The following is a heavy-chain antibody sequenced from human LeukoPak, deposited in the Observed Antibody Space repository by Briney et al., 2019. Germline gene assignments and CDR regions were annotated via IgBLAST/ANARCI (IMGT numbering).Heavy chain of an antibody. Sequence: PWGSLRLSCAASGFTFNNYAMSWVRQVPGKGLEWVSTVSGGGAIAYYTDSDKGRFTISRDNSKNTLYLQMSSLTAKDTAVYYCAKDRSIGTYYTFDSWGQGTLVTVSS. CDR3: AKDRSIGTYYTFDS. V-gene: IGHV3-23*01. CDR2: VSGGGAIA. J-gene: IGHJ4*02. D-gene: IGHD1-26*01. CDR1: GFTFNNYA.